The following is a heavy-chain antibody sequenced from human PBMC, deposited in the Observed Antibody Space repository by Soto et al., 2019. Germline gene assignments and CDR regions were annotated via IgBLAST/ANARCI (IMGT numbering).Heavy chain of an antibody. Sequence: QVQLKESGPGLVKPSQTLSLTCNVSGDSISRTGYYWSWIRHRPGKGLEWLGYIYSSGRTYYNPYLESRLTILLDTSTSQISLRLNSVTAADTAVYYCARGFDHWGQGTLVAVST. CDR1: GDSISRTGYY. CDR3: ARGFDH. V-gene: IGHV4-31*03. J-gene: IGHJ4*02. CDR2: IYSSGRT.